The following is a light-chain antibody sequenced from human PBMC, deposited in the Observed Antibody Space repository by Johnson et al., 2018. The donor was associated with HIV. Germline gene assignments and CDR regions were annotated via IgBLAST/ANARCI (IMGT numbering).Light chain of an antibody. CDR1: SSNIGNNY. CDR2: DNN. CDR3: GTGDSSLSSYV. Sequence: QSVLTQPPSVYAAPGQKVTISCSGSSSNIGNNYVSWYQQLPGTAPKLLIYDNNNRPSGIPDRFSGSKSGTSATLGITGLQTGGEPDYYCGTGDSSLSSYVFGTGNKVTVL. V-gene: IGLV1-51*01. J-gene: IGLJ1*01.